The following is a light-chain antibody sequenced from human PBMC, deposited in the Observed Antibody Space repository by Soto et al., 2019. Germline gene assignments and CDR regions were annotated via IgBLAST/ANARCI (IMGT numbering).Light chain of an antibody. CDR3: QQSYRAVT. CDR1: QSVSSY. CDR2: AAS. J-gene: IGKJ5*01. Sequence: DSRMTHSPSSLSASVGDRISMACRASQSVSSYLNWYQQKPGKAPRLLIYAASHLQTGVPSRFRGTGSATHFTLTISSLQPEDFATYYCQQSYRAVTFGQGTRLEIK. V-gene: IGKV1-39*01.